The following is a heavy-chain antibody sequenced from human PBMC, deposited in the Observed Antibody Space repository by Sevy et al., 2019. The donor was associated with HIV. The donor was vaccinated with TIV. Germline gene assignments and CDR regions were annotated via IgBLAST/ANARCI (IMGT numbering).Heavy chain of an antibody. D-gene: IGHD6-13*01. CDR3: AKIIAAAGTGYYYYGMDV. J-gene: IGHJ6*02. CDR2: ISYDGSNK. CDR1: GFTFSSYA. Sequence: GESRKISCAASGFTFSSYAMHWVRQAPGKGLEWVAVISYDGSNKYYADSVKGRFTISRDNSKNTLYLQMNSLRAEDTAVYYCAKIIAAAGTGYYYYGMDVWGQGTTVTVSS. V-gene: IGHV3-30*04.